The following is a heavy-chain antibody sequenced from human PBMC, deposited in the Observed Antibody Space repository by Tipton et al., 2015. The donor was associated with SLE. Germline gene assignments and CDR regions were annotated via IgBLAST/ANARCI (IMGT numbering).Heavy chain of an antibody. CDR3: SGHDHLGYNWFDP. D-gene: IGHD3-16*01. CDR2: INHSGGT. V-gene: IGHV4-34*01. J-gene: IGHJ5*02. Sequence: GLVKPSETLSLTCAVYGGSFSGYYWSWTRQPPGKGLEWIGEINHSGGTKYNPSPKSRVTISVDTSKNQFSLKLSSVTAADTAVYYCSGHDHLGYNWFDPWGQGILVTVSS. CDR1: GGSFSGYY.